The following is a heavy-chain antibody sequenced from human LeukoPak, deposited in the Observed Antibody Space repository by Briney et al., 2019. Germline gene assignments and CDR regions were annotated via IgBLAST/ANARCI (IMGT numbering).Heavy chain of an antibody. CDR2: ISYSGSA. CDR3: ARCITMVRGVIRPPDY. J-gene: IGHJ4*02. CDR1: GGSISSSSHY. Sequence: SETLSLTCTVSGGSISSSSHYWGWIRQSPGKGLEWIGSISYSGSAYYNPSLKSRLTISVDTSTNQFSLKLSSVTAADTAVYYCARCITMVRGVIRPPDYWGQGTLVTVSS. V-gene: IGHV4-39*01. D-gene: IGHD3-10*01.